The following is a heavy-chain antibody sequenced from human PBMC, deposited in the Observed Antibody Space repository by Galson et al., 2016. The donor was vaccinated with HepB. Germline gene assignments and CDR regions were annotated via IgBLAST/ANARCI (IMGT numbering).Heavy chain of an antibody. CDR2: IYYSGKT. CDR3: ANLQVGSITKGFEI. Sequence: ETLSLTCNVSGGSITNSSYFWAWIRQSPGKGLEWIATIYYSGKTYYSPSLQSRVTISVDTSKNQFSLILTSVSAADTAVYYCANLQVGSITKGFEIWGQGTMVTVSS. D-gene: IGHD3-3*01. CDR1: GGSITNSSYF. V-gene: IGHV4-39*01. J-gene: IGHJ3*02.